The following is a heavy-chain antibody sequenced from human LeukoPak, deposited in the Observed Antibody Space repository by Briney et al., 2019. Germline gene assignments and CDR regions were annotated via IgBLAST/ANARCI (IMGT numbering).Heavy chain of an antibody. Sequence: PSETLSLTCTVSGGSISSGDYYWSWIRQPPGKGLEWIGYIYYSGSTYYNPSLNSRVSISLDTSKNQFSLRLTSVTAADTAVYYCARRVATAPKWCFDYWGQGILVTVSS. CDR3: ARRVATAPKWCFDY. V-gene: IGHV4-30-4*01. D-gene: IGHD2-15*01. J-gene: IGHJ4*02. CDR2: IYYSGST. CDR1: GGSISSGDYY.